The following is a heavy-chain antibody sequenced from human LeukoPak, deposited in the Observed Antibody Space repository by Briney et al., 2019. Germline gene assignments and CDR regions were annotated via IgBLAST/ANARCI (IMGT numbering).Heavy chain of an antibody. CDR1: GFAVSSNY. V-gene: IGHV3-53*05. Sequence: GGSLRLSCTASGFAVSSNYINWVRQAPGKGLEWVSVIHTGGNTYYADSVKGRFTISRDNSKNTVYLQMNSLRTEDTAVYYCASGQGSSYTYYFDCWGQGTLVTVSS. D-gene: IGHD3-10*01. CDR2: IHTGGNT. J-gene: IGHJ4*02. CDR3: ASGQGSSYTYYFDC.